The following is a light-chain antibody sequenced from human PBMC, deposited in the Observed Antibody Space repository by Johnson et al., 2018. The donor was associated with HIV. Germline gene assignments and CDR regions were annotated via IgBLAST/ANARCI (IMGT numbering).Light chain of an antibody. CDR2: DNS. Sequence: QSVLTQPPSVSAAAGQKVTISCSGNRSNIGDNFVSWYQHLPGTAPKLLVYDNSKRPSGIPDRFSATKSGTSATLGITGLQTGDEADYYCGTWDSSLSGYVFGTGTKVTVL. CDR3: GTWDSSLSGYV. CDR1: RSNIGDNF. J-gene: IGLJ1*01. V-gene: IGLV1-51*01.